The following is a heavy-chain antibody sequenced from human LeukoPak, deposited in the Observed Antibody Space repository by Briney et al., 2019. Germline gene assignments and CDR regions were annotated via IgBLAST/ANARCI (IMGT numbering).Heavy chain of an antibody. D-gene: IGHD3-16*02. CDR3: ARAFLGELSLPLDF. J-gene: IGHJ4*02. Sequence: GGSLRLSCAASGFTFSSYWMRWVRQAPGKGLEWVAVISYVGNKEYYADSVKGRFTISRDNSMNTVYLQMNSLRPEDTAVYYCARAFLGELSLPLDFWGQGILVTVSS. CDR1: GFTFSSYW. V-gene: IGHV3-30-3*01. CDR2: ISYVGNKE.